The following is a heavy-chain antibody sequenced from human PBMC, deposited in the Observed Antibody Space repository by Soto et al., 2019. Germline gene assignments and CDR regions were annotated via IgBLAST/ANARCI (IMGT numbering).Heavy chain of an antibody. Sequence: ASVKVSCKASGYSFTDYHIHWVRQAPGQGLEWLGRINPKSGGTSTAQKFQGWVTMTRHRAIRTVYMEVTRLRSDDTAVYFCARRQSTDCSNGGSSCFYSHEMDVWGQGTTVPVSS. CDR1: GYSFTDYH. V-gene: IGHV1-2*04. CDR2: INPKSGGT. D-gene: IGHD2-8*01. CDR3: ARRQSTDCSNGGSSCFYSHEMDV. J-gene: IGHJ6*02.